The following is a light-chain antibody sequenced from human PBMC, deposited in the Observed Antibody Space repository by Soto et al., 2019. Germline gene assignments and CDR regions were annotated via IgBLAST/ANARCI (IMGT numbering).Light chain of an antibody. Sequence: DIQMTQSPSTLSASIGDRVTITCRASQSIYRWLAWYQQKPGEAPKLLIYEASTLQSGVPSRFSGSGSGTEFTLTISSLQPDDFATYYCQHYDIFPWTFGQGTKVEFK. CDR3: QHYDIFPWT. CDR2: EAS. J-gene: IGKJ1*01. V-gene: IGKV1-5*03. CDR1: QSIYRW.